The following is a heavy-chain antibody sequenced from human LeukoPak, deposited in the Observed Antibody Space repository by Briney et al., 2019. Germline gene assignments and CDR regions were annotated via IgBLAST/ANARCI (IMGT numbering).Heavy chain of an antibody. D-gene: IGHD4-17*01. J-gene: IGHJ4*02. CDR2: INTNTGNP. CDR1: GYTFTGYY. CDR3: ARHRHRFTATVTNWNY. Sequence: GASVKVSCKASGYTFTGYYMHWVRQAPGQGLEWMGWINTNTGNPTYAQGFTGRFVFSLDTSVSTAYLQISSLKAEDTAVYYCARHRHRFTATVTNWNYWGQGTLVTVSS. V-gene: IGHV7-4-1*02.